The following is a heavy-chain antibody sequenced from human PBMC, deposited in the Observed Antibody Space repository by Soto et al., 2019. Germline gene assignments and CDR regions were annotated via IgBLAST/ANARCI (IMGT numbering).Heavy chain of an antibody. CDR1: GYTFTSYA. CDR3: ARSIVVVTALDY. CDR2: INAGNGNT. J-gene: IGHJ4*02. D-gene: IGHD2-21*02. Sequence: ASVKVSCKASGYTFTSYAMHWGRQAPGQRLEWLGWINAGNGNTKYSQKFQGRVTITRDTSASTAYMELSSLRSEDTAVYYCARSIVVVTALDYWGQGTLVTVSS. V-gene: IGHV1-3*01.